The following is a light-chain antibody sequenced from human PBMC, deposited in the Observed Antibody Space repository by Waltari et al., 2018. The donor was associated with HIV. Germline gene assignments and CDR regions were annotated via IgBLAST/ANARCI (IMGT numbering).Light chain of an antibody. Sequence: DIQMTQSPSSLSASVGDSVTITCRASQDIDDFLTWFQHKPGTAPKSLIYAASFLQSGVPSRFRGRGSGTDFTLTIDNLQPEDFATYYCQQYKSDPLTFGGGTKVEMK. V-gene: IGKV1-16*01. CDR1: QDIDDF. CDR2: AAS. CDR3: QQYKSDPLT. J-gene: IGKJ4*02.